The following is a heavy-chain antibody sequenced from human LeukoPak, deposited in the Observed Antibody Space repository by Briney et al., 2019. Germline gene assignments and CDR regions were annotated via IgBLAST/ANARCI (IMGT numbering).Heavy chain of an antibody. CDR3: ARGQYYYDSSGYRFDY. V-gene: IGHV4-59*01. Sequence: PSETLSLTCTVSGGSISSYYWSWIRQPPGKGLEWIGYIYYSGSTNYNPSLKSRVTISVDTSKNQFSLKLSSVTAADTAVYYCARGQYYYDSSGYRFDYWGQGTLVTVSS. J-gene: IGHJ4*02. CDR2: IYYSGST. CDR1: GGSISSYY. D-gene: IGHD3-22*01.